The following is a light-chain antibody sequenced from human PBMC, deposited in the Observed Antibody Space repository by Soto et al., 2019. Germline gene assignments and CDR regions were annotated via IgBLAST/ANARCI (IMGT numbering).Light chain of an antibody. V-gene: IGKV3-15*01. Sequence: EVVMTQSPATLSVSPGERATLSCRASQTIRSNLAWYQQKPGQVPRLLMYDAFTRATGIPARFSGSGSGTEFTLTISSLRSEDFAVYYCQQYNDWPPYTFGQGTKLEIK. CDR3: QQYNDWPPYT. J-gene: IGKJ2*01. CDR2: DAF. CDR1: QTIRSN.